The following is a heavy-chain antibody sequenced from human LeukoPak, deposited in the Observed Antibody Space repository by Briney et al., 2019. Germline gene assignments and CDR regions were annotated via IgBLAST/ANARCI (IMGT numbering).Heavy chain of an antibody. CDR2: IWYDGTNK. CDR1: GFTFSNYG. D-gene: IGHD2/OR15-2a*01. J-gene: IGHJ4*02. V-gene: IGHV3-33*01. Sequence: PGGSLRLSCAASGFTFSNYGMHWVRQAPGKGLEWVAVIWYDGTNKYYADAVKGRFTISRDDSKNTVYLQMNSLRAEDTAVYYCVRDRTYYGDYWGQGTLVTVSS. CDR3: VRDRTYYGDY.